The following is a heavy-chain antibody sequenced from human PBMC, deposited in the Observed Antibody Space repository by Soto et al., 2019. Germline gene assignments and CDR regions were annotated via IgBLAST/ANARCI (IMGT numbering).Heavy chain of an antibody. Sequence: QITLKESGHTLVKPTQTLTVTCTFSGFSLCTSGVGVGWIRQPPGKALEWLALIYRDDDKRYSPSLKSMLTITKDHSKHHEVHTHTHIHPVATATYYCAHGRPPGYFDYWGQGTLVSVSS. CDR1: GFSLCTSGVG. J-gene: IGHJ4*02. CDR3: AHGRPPGYFDY. CDR2: IYRDDDK. D-gene: IGHD2-15*01. V-gene: IGHV2-5*02.